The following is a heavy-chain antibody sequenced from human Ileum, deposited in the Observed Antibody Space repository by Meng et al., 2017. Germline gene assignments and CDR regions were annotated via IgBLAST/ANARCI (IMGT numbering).Heavy chain of an antibody. V-gene: IGHV3-49*04. Sequence: GESLKISCTTSGFTFSEYDISWVRQVPGKRLEWVGFIRSKAFGEATQYAASVKGRFTFSRDDSKSIASLQMNSLKTDDTAVYYCTRDSRGSDYISFGIWGQGTLVTVSS. J-gene: IGHJ4*02. D-gene: IGHD6-19*01. CDR3: TRDSRGSDYISFGI. CDR2: IRSKAFGEAT. CDR1: GFTFSEYD.